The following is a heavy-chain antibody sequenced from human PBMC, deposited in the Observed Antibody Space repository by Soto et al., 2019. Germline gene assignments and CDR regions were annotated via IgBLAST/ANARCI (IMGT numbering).Heavy chain of an antibody. V-gene: IGHV1-69*13. D-gene: IGHD3-22*01. CDR1: GGTFSSYA. CDR3: ARDRVTYYYDSSGYQALGY. J-gene: IGHJ4*02. CDR2: IIPIFGTA. Sequence: SVKVSCKASGGTFSSYAISWVRQAPGQGLEWMGGIIPIFGTANYAQKFQGRVTITADESTSTAYMELSSLRSEDTAVYYCARDRVTYYYDSSGYQALGYWGQGTLVTVLL.